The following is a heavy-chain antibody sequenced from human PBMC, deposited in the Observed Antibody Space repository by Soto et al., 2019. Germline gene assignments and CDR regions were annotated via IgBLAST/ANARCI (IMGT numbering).Heavy chain of an antibody. V-gene: IGHV3-48*02. D-gene: IGHD3-22*01. J-gene: IGHJ4*02. CDR2: ISSSSSTI. CDR1: GFTFSSYS. CDR3: ARDHSRTYYYDSRTVGYFDY. Sequence: GGSLRLSCAASGFTFSSYSMNWVRQAPGKGLEWVSYISSSSSTIYYADFVKGRFTISRDNAKNSLYLQMNSLRDEDTAVYYCARDHSRTYYYDSRTVGYFDYWGQGTLVTVSS.